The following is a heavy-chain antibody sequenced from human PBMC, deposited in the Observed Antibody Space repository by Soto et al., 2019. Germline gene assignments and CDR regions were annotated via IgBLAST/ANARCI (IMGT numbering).Heavy chain of an antibody. CDR2: IYYSGST. CDR3: AREGMTTVPLSAFDI. D-gene: IGHD4-17*01. CDR1: GGSISSGGYY. Sequence: SETLSLTCTVSGGSISSGGYYWSWIRPHPGKGLEWIGYIYYSGSTNYNPSLKSRVTISVDTSKNQFSLKLSSVTAADTAVYYCAREGMTTVPLSAFDIWGQGTMVTVSS. J-gene: IGHJ3*02. V-gene: IGHV4-61*08.